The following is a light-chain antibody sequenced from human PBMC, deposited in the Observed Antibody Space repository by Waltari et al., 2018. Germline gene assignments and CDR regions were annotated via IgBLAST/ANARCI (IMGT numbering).Light chain of an antibody. V-gene: IGLV2-8*01. J-gene: IGLJ1*01. CDR3: SSYAGSNNFV. Sequence: QSALTQPPSASGSPGQSVTISCTGTSSGVGGYNYVAWYQPPPVKAPQLRIYEGSKRPSGVPVRLSGSKAGNTASLTVSGLQAEDEADYYCSSYAGSNNFVFGTGTKVTVL. CDR2: EGS. CDR1: SSGVGGYNY.